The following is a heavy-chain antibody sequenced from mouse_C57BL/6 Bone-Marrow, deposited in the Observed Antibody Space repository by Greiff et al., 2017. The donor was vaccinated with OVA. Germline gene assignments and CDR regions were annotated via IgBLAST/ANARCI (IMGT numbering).Heavy chain of an antibody. D-gene: IGHD1-1*01. CDR1: GYTFTDYY. CDR3: AHYYGSRGDY. CDR2: INPNNGGT. J-gene: IGHJ4*01. V-gene: IGHV1-26*01. Sequence: VQLQQSGPELVKPGASVKISCKASGYTFTDYYMNWVKQSHGKSLEWIGDINPNNGGTSYNQKFKGKATLTVDKSSSTAYMELRSLTSEDSAVYYCAHYYGSRGDYWGQGTSVTVSS.